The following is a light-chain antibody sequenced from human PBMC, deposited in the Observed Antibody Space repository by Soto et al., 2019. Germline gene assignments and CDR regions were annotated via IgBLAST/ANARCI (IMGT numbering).Light chain of an antibody. CDR2: EIS. Sequence: QSALTQPASVSGSPGQSITISCTGTSSDVGAYIYVSWYQHHPGKAPKLMIHEISKRPPGVPNRFSGSKSGNTASLTVSGLQAEDEADYYCSSHAGDKMIFGGGTKLTVL. J-gene: IGLJ2*01. CDR1: SSDVGAYIY. V-gene: IGLV2-8*01. CDR3: SSHAGDKMI.